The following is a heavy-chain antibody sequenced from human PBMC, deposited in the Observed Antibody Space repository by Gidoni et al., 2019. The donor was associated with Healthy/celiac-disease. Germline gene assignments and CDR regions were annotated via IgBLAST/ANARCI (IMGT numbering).Heavy chain of an antibody. J-gene: IGHJ4*02. Sequence: EVQLVESGGGLVQPGGSLRLSCAASGFTFSSYDMHWVRQATGKGLEWVSDIGTAGDTYYPGSVKGRFTISRENAKNSLYLQMNGLRAGDTAVYYCARSPTRGYSGYDYWGQGTLVTVSS. CDR1: GFTFSSYD. D-gene: IGHD5-12*01. CDR3: ARSPTRGYSGYDY. CDR2: IGTAGDT. V-gene: IGHV3-13*04.